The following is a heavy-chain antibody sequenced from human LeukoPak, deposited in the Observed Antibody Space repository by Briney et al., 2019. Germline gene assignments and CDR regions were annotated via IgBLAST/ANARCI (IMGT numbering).Heavy chain of an antibody. Sequence: SETLSLTCTVSGGSISSYYWSWIRQPPGKGLEWIGYIFYSGITNYNPSLSLKSRVTISVDTSKNQFSLRLSSVTAADTAVYYCATGSGSYYKPFDYWGQGTLVTVSS. V-gene: IGHV4-59*08. CDR2: IFYSGIT. D-gene: IGHD3-10*01. J-gene: IGHJ4*02. CDR3: ATGSGSYYKPFDY. CDR1: GGSISSYY.